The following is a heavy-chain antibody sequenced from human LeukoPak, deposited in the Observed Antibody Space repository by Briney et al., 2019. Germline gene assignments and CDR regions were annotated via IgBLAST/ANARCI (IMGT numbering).Heavy chain of an antibody. CDR2: IYYSGRT. CDR3: ARSLLLAESSYYFDY. J-gene: IGHJ4*02. CDR1: GGSISSYY. V-gene: IGHV4-59*08. Sequence: SETLSLTCTVSGGSISSYYWSWIRQPPGMRLEWIGYIYYSGRTNYNPSLKSRVTIAVDTSKNQFSLKLSSVTAADTAVYYCARSLLLAESSYYFDYWGQGTLVTVSS. D-gene: IGHD1-14*01.